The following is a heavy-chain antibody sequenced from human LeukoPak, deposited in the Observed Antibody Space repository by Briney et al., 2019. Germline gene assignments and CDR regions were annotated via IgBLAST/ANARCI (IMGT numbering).Heavy chain of an antibody. D-gene: IGHD3-22*01. CDR1: GYTFTNYY. V-gene: IGHV1-46*01. CDR3: ARVASYDSSAYYGY. CDR2: INPSGGST. J-gene: IGHJ4*02. Sequence: ASVKVSCKASGYTFTNYYTHWVRQAPGQGLEWMGIINPSGGSTRYAQKFQGRVTMTRDTSTNTVYMELSSLRSEDTAMYYCARVASYDSSAYYGYWGQGTLVTVSS.